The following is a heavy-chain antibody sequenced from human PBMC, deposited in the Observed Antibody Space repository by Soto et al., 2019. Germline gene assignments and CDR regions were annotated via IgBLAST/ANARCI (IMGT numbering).Heavy chain of an antibody. V-gene: IGHV4-59*08. J-gene: IGHJ5*02. Sequence: QVQLQESGPGLVKPSETLSLTCTVSGGSISSYYWSWIRQPPGKGLEWIGYIYYSGSTNYNPSLKSRVTISVDTSKNQFSLKLSSVTAVDTAVYYCARRASRFDPWGQGTLVTVSS. CDR2: IYYSGST. D-gene: IGHD2-21*01. CDR1: GGSISSYY. CDR3: ARRASRFDP.